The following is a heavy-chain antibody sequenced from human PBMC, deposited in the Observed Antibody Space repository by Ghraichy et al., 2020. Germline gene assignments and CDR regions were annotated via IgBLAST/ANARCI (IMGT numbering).Heavy chain of an antibody. V-gene: IGHV3-74*01. D-gene: IGHD3-3*01. Sequence: LSLTCAASGFTFSSYWMHWVRQAPGKGLVWVSRINSDGSSTSYADSVKGRFTISRDNAKNTLYLQMNSLRAEDTAVYYCARGATYYDFWSGYTELDYWGQGTLVTVSS. CDR2: INSDGSST. CDR1: GFTFSSYW. J-gene: IGHJ4*02. CDR3: ARGATYYDFWSGYTELDY.